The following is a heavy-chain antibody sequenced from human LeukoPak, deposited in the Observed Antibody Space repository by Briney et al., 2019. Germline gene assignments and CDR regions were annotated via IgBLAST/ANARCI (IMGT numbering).Heavy chain of an antibody. V-gene: IGHV1-69*13. Sequence: SVKVSCTASGGTFSCYAISWVRQAPGQGLEWMGGIIPIFGTANYAQKFQVRVTITADASTSTAYMELRSLRSQDTAVYYCARDLYGDDDYWRQGTLVTVSS. D-gene: IGHD4-17*01. CDR2: IIPIFGTA. CDR3: ARDLYGDDDY. J-gene: IGHJ4*02. CDR1: GGTFSCYA.